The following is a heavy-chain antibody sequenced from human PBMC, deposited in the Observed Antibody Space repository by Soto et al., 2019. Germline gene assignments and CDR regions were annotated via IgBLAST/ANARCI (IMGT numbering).Heavy chain of an antibody. V-gene: IGHV4-31*03. CDR1: GGSISSGGYY. CDR3: ARARATIAAAAIFDC. D-gene: IGHD6-13*01. CDR2: IYRTGST. J-gene: IGHJ4*02. Sequence: SETLSLTCTVSGGSISSGGYYWSWIRQHPGKGLEWIGYIYRTGSTNYNPSLESRLTISVDKSKNQFSLKLTSVTAADTAVYYCARARATIAAAAIFDCWGQGTLVTVSS.